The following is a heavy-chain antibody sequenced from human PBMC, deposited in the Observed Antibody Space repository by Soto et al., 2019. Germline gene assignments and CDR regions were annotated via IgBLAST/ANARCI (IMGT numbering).Heavy chain of an antibody. D-gene: IGHD6-13*01. CDR3: TRDAGYSSSWASTHYYGMDV. CDR2: IRSKAYGGTK. V-gene: IGHV3-49*03. J-gene: IGHJ6*02. Sequence: GGSLRLSCTASGFTFGDYAMSWFRQAPGKGLEWVGFIRSKAYGGTKEYAGSVKGRFTISRDDSKSIAFLQMNSLKTEDSAVYYWTRDAGYSSSWASTHYYGMDVWGQGTTVTVSS. CDR1: GFTFGDYA.